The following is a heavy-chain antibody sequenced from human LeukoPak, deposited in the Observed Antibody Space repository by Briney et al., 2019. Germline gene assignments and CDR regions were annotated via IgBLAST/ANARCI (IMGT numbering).Heavy chain of an antibody. D-gene: IGHD5-12*01. CDR1: DGSISGRY. Sequence: SETLSLTCTVSDGSISGRYWSWIRQPAGKGLEWIGRIYTNENTNYNPSLNSRLTMSIDTSNNQFSLRLSSVTAADTAVYYCARIASGYFADYFDYWGQGTLVTVSS. J-gene: IGHJ4*02. CDR3: ARIASGYFADYFDY. CDR2: IYTNENT. V-gene: IGHV4-4*07.